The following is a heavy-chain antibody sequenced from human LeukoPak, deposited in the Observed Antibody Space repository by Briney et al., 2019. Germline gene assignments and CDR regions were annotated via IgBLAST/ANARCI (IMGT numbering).Heavy chain of an antibody. V-gene: IGHV3-21*01. D-gene: IGHD4-11*01. Sequence: KTGGSLRLSCAASGFTFSSYSVNWVRQAPGKGLEWVSSISSSSSYIYYADSVKGRFTISRDNAKNSLYLQMNSLRAEDTAVYYCARPRADYSNYGRVDYYYYYMDVWGKGTTVTVSS. CDR2: ISSSSSYI. CDR3: ARPRADYSNYGRVDYYYYYMDV. J-gene: IGHJ6*03. CDR1: GFTFSSYS.